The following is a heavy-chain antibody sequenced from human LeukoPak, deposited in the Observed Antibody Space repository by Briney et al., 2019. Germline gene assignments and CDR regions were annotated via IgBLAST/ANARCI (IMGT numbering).Heavy chain of an antibody. CDR1: GCTFTSYG. V-gene: IGHV1-18*01. CDR3: ARTDRGYSGYDYGY. Sequence: ASVKVSCKASGCTFTSYGISWVRQAPGQGLEWMGWISDYNGNTNYAQKLQGRVTMTTDTSTSTAYMELRSLRSDDTAVYYCARTDRGYSGYDYGYWGQGTLVTVSS. D-gene: IGHD5-12*01. J-gene: IGHJ4*02. CDR2: ISDYNGNT.